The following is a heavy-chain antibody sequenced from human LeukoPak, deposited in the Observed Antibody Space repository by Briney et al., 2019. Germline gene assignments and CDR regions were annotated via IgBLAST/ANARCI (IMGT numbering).Heavy chain of an antibody. D-gene: IGHD6-19*01. CDR3: ARLGSSGWYWAY. V-gene: IGHV4-34*01. J-gene: IGHJ4*02. CDR2: IYYSGST. Sequence: GSLRLSCAASGFTFSSYSMNWVRQPPGKGLEWIGEIYYSGSTYYNPSLQSRVTISVDTSKNQFSLKLNSVTAADTAVYYCARLGSSGWYWAYWGQGTLVTVSS. CDR1: GFTFSSYS.